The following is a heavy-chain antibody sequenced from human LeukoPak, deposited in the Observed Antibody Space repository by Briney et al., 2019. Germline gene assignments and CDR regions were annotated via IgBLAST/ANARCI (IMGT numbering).Heavy chain of an antibody. CDR2: IQYDGSNK. J-gene: IGHJ4*02. CDR1: GFTFSSYG. V-gene: IGHV3-30*02. CDR3: AKPIPSYYDFWSGYYTSSPFDY. D-gene: IGHD3-3*01. Sequence: GGSLRLSCAASGFTFSSYGMHWVRQAPGKGLEWVAFIQYDGSNKYYAGSVKGRFTISRDNSKNTLYLQMNSLRAEDTAVYYCAKPIPSYYDFWSGYYTSSPFDYWGQGTLVTVSS.